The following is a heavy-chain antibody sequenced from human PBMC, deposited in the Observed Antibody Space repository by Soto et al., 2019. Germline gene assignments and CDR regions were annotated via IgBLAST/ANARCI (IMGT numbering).Heavy chain of an antibody. J-gene: IGHJ6*02. CDR2: INPNSGGT. CDR3: ARDGGGYYGSGSYYYYYGMDV. D-gene: IGHD3-10*01. CDR1: GYTFTGYY. V-gene: IGHV1-2*02. Sequence: ASVKVSCKASGYTFTGYYMHWVRQAPGQGLEWMGWINPNSGGTNYAQKFQGRVTMTRDTSISTAYMELSRLRSDDTAVYYCARDGGGYYGSGSYYYYYGMDVRGQGTTVTVSS.